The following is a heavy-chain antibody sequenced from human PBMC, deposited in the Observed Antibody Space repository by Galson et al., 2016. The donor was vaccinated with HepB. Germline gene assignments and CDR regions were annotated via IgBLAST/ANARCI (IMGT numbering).Heavy chain of an antibody. CDR1: GFIFSNYW. J-gene: IGHJ3*02. Sequence: SLRLSCAASGFIFSNYWMHWLRQAPGKGLEWVSVSASGDIIYYARSVKGRCTISRDKSKNTLFLNMISLRAEDTASYYCASHLGGSSLDPFDIWGRGTMVTVSS. CDR2: SASGDII. V-gene: IGHV3-23*01. D-gene: IGHD3-16*01. CDR3: ASHLGGSSLDPFDI.